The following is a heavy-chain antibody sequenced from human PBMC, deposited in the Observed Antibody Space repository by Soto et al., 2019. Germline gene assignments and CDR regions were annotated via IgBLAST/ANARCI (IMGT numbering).Heavy chain of an antibody. V-gene: IGHV4-59*01. D-gene: IGHD3-10*01. CDR1: GGSISSYY. CDR2: IYYSGST. Sequence: NPSETLSLTCTVSGGSISSYYWSWIRQPPGKGLEWIGYIYYSGSTNYNPPLKSRVTISVDTSKNQFSLKLSSVTAADTAVYYCARVPFGELGGWFDPWGQGTLVTVSS. CDR3: ARVPFGELGGWFDP. J-gene: IGHJ5*02.